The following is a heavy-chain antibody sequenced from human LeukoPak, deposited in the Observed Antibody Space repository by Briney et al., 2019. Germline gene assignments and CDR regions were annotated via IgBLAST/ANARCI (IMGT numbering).Heavy chain of an antibody. V-gene: IGHV3-23*01. J-gene: IGHJ4*02. CDR2: IRGSGDST. CDR1: GFIFSSYG. CDR3: AKARTAFDFWSGYYDY. D-gene: IGHD3-3*01. Sequence: PGGSLRLSCAATGFIFSSYGMSWVRQAPGKGLEWVSAIRGSGDSTYYADSVKGRFIISRDNSKNTLYLRMNNLKPEDTAVYYCAKARTAFDFWSGYYDYWGQGSIVTVSS.